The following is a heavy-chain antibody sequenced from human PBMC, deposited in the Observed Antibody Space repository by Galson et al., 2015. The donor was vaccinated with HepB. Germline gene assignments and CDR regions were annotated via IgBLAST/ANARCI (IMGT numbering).Heavy chain of an antibody. D-gene: IGHD3-10*01. CDR3: ATGSPVSESLEGAFDI. CDR1: GGTFSSYA. J-gene: IGHJ3*02. Sequence: SVKVSCKASGGTFSSYAISWVRQAPGQGLEWMGGIIPIFGTANYAQKFQGRVTITADESTSTAYMELSSLRSEDTAVYYWATGSPVSESLEGAFDIWGQGTMVTVSS. CDR2: IIPIFGTA. V-gene: IGHV1-69*13.